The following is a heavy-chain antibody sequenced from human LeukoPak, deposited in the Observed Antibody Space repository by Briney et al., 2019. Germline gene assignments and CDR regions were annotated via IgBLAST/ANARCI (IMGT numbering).Heavy chain of an antibody. J-gene: IGHJ4*02. CDR2: INCSGGST. V-gene: IGHV3-23*01. CDR3: AKSLAAAGRWTFNFDY. CDR1: GFTFSIYS. D-gene: IGHD6-13*01. Sequence: GGSLRLSCAASGFTFSIYSMSCVRQAPGKGLEWVSAINCSGGSTYYADSVKGRFTISRDNSKNTLYLPMNSLRAEDTAVYYCAKSLAAAGRWTFNFDYWGQGTLVTVSS.